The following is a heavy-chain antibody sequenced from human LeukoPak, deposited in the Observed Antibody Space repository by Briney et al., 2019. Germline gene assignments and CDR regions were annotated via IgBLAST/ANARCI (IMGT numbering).Heavy chain of an antibody. J-gene: IGHJ4*02. Sequence: GRSLRLSCAASGFTFDDYAMHWVRQAPGKGLEWVSTIGDSGGSTYYADSVKGRFTISRDNSKNTLYLQMNSLRAEDTAVYYCAKTLYGSGSYYYWGQGTLVTVSS. V-gene: IGHV3-23*01. CDR3: AKTLYGSGSYYY. CDR1: GFTFDDYA. CDR2: IGDSGGST. D-gene: IGHD3-10*01.